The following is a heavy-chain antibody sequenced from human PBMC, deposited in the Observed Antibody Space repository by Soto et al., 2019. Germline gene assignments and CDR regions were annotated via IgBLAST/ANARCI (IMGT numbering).Heavy chain of an antibody. Sequence: SVKVSCKASGGIFSSYAISWVRQAPGQGLEWMGGIIPIFGTANYAQKFQGRVTITADESTSTAYMELSSLRSEDTAVYYCARDRQLVRLGWFDPWGQGTLVTVSS. CDR1: GGIFSSYA. CDR2: IIPIFGTA. V-gene: IGHV1-69*13. CDR3: ARDRQLVRLGWFDP. J-gene: IGHJ5*02. D-gene: IGHD6-6*01.